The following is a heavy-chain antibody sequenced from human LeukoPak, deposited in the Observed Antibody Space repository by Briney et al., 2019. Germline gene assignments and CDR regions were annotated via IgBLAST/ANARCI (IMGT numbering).Heavy chain of an antibody. CDR3: ARDNWNDGNFDN. CDR1: GFTFSSYG. CDR2: IYTGGSR. V-gene: IGHV3-NL1*01. Sequence: GGSLRLSCAASGFTFSSYGMHWVRQAPGKGLEWVSVIYTGGSRYYADSVKGRFTISRDNSKNTLYLQMNSLRAEDTAVYYCARDNWNDGNFDNWGQGTLVTVSS. J-gene: IGHJ4*02. D-gene: IGHD1-20*01.